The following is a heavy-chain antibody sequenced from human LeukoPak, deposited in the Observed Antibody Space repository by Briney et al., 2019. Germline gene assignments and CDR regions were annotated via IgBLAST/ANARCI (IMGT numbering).Heavy chain of an antibody. Sequence: GASGNVSCKASGYTFTSYYMHWVRQAPGQGLEWMGIINPSGGSTSYAQKFQGRVTMTRDTSTSTVYMELSSLRSEDTAVYYCARVGYCSSTSCYRPFDYWGQGTLVTVSS. V-gene: IGHV1-46*01. CDR2: INPSGGST. J-gene: IGHJ4*02. D-gene: IGHD2-2*02. CDR3: ARVGYCSSTSCYRPFDY. CDR1: GYTFTSYY.